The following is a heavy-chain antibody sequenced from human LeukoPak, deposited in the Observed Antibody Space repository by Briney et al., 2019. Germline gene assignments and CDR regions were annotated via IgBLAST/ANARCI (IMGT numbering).Heavy chain of an antibody. D-gene: IGHD3-22*01. CDR1: GFTFSTYT. CDR3: ARAYYYDSSGYHDY. CDR2: ISGSSSSI. J-gene: IGHJ4*02. Sequence: PGGSLRLSCAASGFTFSTYTINWVRQAPGKGLEWVSSISGSSSSIYYADSMKGRFTISRDNAKNSLYLQMNSLRAEDTAVYYCARAYYYDSSGYHDYWGQGTLVTVSS. V-gene: IGHV3-21*01.